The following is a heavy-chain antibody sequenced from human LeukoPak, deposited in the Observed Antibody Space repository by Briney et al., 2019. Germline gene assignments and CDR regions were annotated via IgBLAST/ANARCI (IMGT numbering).Heavy chain of an antibody. CDR1: GYSFTSYW. Sequence: GESLKISCKGSGYSFTSYWVGWVRQMPGKGLEWMWIIYPGDSDTRYSPSFQGQVTISADKSISTAYLQWSSLKASDTAMYYRARHGGTYYDFWSGQEVWFDPWGQGTLVTVSS. V-gene: IGHV5-51*01. J-gene: IGHJ5*02. CDR2: IYPGDSDT. CDR3: ARHGGTYYDFWSGQEVWFDP. D-gene: IGHD3-3*01.